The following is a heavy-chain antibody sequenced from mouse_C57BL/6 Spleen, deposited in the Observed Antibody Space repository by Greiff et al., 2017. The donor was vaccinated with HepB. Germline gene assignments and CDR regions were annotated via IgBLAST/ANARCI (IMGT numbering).Heavy chain of an antibody. D-gene: IGHD2-4*01. CDR3: ASGDYDYDYCYFDV. CDR1: GYTFTSYW. Sequence: QVQLQQPGTELVKPGASVKLSCKASGYTFTSYWMHWVKQRPGQGLEWIGNINPSNGGTNYNEKFKSKATLTVDKSSSTAYMQLSSLTSEDSAVYYCASGDYDYDYCYFDVWGTGTTVTVSS. CDR2: INPSNGGT. J-gene: IGHJ1*03. V-gene: IGHV1-53*01.